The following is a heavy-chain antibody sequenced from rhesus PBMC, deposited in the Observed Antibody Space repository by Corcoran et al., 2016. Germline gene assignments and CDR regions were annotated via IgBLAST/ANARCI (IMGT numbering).Heavy chain of an antibody. D-gene: IGHD1-1*01. CDR1: GYSISSGYY. Sequence: QVQLQESGPGLVKPSETLSLTCAVSGYSISSGYYWGWIRQHPGKGLEYIGYISGSSGSHYSTPSPKSRVPISKATAKNQFSLKLGAVTAADTAVYYCARSNFDAFDFWGQGLRVIVSS. CDR3: ARSNFDAFDF. J-gene: IGHJ3*01. V-gene: IGHV4-99*01. CDR2: ISGSSGSH.